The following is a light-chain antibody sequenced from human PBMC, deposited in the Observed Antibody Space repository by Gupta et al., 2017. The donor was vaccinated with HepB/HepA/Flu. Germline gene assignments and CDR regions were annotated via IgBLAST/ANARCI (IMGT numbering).Light chain of an antibody. CDR3: QQYKSRAT. CDR2: KAS. V-gene: IGKV1-5*03. Sequence: DIQMTQSPSTLSASVGDRVTITCRASQSISSWLAWYQQKPGKAPKLLIYKASSLESGVPSRFSGSGSGTEFTLTISSLQPDDFATYYCQQYKSRATFGPGTKVDIK. J-gene: IGKJ3*01. CDR1: QSISSW.